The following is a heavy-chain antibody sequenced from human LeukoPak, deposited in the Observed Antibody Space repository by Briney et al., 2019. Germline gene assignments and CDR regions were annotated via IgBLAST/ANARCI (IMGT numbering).Heavy chain of an antibody. CDR3: AKDIGNYYGSGFFDY. D-gene: IGHD3-10*01. CDR1: GGTFSSYA. V-gene: IGHV1-69*13. Sequence: GASVKVSCKASGGTFSSYAISWVRQAPGQGLEWMGGIIPIFGTANYAQKFQGRVTITADESTSTAYMELSSLRSEDTAVYYCAKDIGNYYGSGFFDYWGQGTLVAVSS. CDR2: IIPIFGTA. J-gene: IGHJ4*02.